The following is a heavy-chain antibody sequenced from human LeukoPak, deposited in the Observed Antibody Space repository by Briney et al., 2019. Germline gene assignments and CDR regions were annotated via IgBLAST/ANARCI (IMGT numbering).Heavy chain of an antibody. J-gene: IGHJ6*03. CDR2: IRYDGSNK. CDR3: ARLEGSGSYYYYYYYMDV. D-gene: IGHD3-10*01. Sequence: TGGSLRLSCAASGFTFSSYGMHWVRQAPGKGLEWVAFIRYDGSNKYYADSVKGRFTISRDNSKNTLYLQMNSLRAEDTAVYYCARLEGSGSYYYYYYYMDVWGKGTTVTISS. CDR1: GFTFSSYG. V-gene: IGHV3-30*02.